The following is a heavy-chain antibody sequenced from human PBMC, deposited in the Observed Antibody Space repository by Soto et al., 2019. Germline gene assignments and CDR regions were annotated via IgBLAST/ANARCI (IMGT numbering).Heavy chain of an antibody. D-gene: IGHD3-3*01. Sequence: SETLSLTCAVYGGSFSGYYWSWIRQPPGKGLEWIGEINHSGSTNYNPSLKSRVTISVDTSKNQFSLKLSSVTAADTAVHYCAIQPLEWEIQGMPYYYGMDVWGQGTTVTVSS. V-gene: IGHV4-34*01. J-gene: IGHJ6*02. CDR3: AIQPLEWEIQGMPYYYGMDV. CDR1: GGSFSGYY. CDR2: INHSGST.